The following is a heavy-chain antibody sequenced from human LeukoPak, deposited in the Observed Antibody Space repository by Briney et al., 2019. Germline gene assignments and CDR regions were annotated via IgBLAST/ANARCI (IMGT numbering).Heavy chain of an antibody. D-gene: IGHD2-2*01. J-gene: IGHJ6*03. CDR1: GGSISSYY. V-gene: IGHV4-4*07. Sequence: SETLSLTCTVSGGSISSYYWSWIRQPAGKGLEWIGRIYSSWSTNYNPSLKSRVTMSVDTPKNQFSLKLSSVTAADTAVYYCARGIYCSGNSCYYYYYYMDVWGKGTTVTVSS. CDR3: ARGIYCSGNSCYYYYYYMDV. CDR2: IYSSWST.